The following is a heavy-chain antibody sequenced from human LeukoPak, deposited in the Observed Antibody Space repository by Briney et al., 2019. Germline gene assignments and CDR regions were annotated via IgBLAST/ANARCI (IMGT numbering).Heavy chain of an antibody. Sequence: SETLSLTCTVSGGSISSSSYYWGWIRQPPGKGLEWIGSIYYSGSTYYNPSLKSRVTVSVDTSKNQFSLKLSSVTAADTAVYYCARIIVGVRFLHYYYYMDVWGKGTTVTISS. D-gene: IGHD1-26*01. CDR2: IYYSGST. J-gene: IGHJ6*03. CDR3: ARIIVGVRFLHYYYYMDV. CDR1: GGSISSSSYY. V-gene: IGHV4-39*07.